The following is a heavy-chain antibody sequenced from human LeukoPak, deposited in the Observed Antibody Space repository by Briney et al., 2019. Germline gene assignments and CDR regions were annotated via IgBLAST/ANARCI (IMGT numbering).Heavy chain of an antibody. V-gene: IGHV3-30*02. CDR1: GFTFSSYG. J-gene: IGHJ4*02. Sequence: GGSLRLSCAASGFTFSSYGMHWVRQAPGKGLEWVAFIRYDGSNKYYADSVKGRFTISRDNSKNTLYLQMNSLRAEDTAVYYCAAMGYCSGGSCFLFDYWGQGTLVTVSS. D-gene: IGHD2-15*01. CDR3: AAMGYCSGGSCFLFDY. CDR2: IRYDGSNK.